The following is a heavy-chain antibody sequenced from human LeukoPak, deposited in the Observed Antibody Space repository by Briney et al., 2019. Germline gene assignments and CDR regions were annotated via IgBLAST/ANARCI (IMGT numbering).Heavy chain of an antibody. D-gene: IGHD5-24*01. Sequence: SEILSLTCTDSGGSISSYYWSWIRQPPGKGLQWIGYIYYSGSTNYNPSLKSRVTISVDTSKNQFSLKLSSVTAADTAVYYCASQMATISPLDYWGQGTLVTVSS. V-gene: IGHV4-59*08. J-gene: IGHJ4*02. CDR2: IYYSGST. CDR1: GGSISSYY. CDR3: ASQMATISPLDY.